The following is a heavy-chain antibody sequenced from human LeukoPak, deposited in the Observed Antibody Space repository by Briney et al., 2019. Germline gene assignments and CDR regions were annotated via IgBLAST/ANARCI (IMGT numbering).Heavy chain of an antibody. Sequence: ASVKVSCKASGYTFTSYGISWVRQAPGQGLEWMGWISAYNGNTNYAQKLQGRVTMTTDTSTSTAYMELRSLRSDDTAVYYCARVERDGYVWGSYHFDYWGQGTLVTVSS. J-gene: IGHJ4*02. CDR1: GYTFTSYG. V-gene: IGHV1-18*01. CDR2: ISAYNGNT. CDR3: ARVERDGYVWGSYHFDY. D-gene: IGHD3-16*01.